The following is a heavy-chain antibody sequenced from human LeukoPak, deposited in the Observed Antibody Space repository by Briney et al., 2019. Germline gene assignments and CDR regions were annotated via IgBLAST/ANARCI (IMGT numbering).Heavy chain of an antibody. D-gene: IGHD3-10*01. V-gene: IGHV4-59*12. CDR2: IYYSGST. J-gene: IGHJ6*03. CDR1: GGSIKTYY. Sequence: PSETLSLTCTVSGGSIKTYYLSWIRQPPGKGLEWIGYIYYSGSTNYNPSLKSRVTISVDTSKNQFSLKLSSVTAADTAVYYCARGRPHYYGSGSYYPYYYYYYMDVWGKGTTVTVSS. CDR3: ARGRPHYYGSGSYYPYYYYYYMDV.